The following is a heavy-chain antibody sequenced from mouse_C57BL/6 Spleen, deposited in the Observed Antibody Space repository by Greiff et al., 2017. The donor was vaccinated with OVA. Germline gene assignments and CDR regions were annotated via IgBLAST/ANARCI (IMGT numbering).Heavy chain of an antibody. V-gene: IGHV1-64*01. CDR1: GYTFTSYW. CDR3: ARSGAAQAPRIAMDY. CDR2: IHPNSGST. J-gene: IGHJ4*01. Sequence: QVQLQQPGAELVKPGASVKLSCKASGYTFTSYWMHWVKQRPGQGLEWIGMIHPNSGSTNYNEKFKSKATLTVDKSSSTAYMQLSSLTSEDSAVYYCARSGAAQAPRIAMDYWGQGTSVTVSS. D-gene: IGHD3-2*02.